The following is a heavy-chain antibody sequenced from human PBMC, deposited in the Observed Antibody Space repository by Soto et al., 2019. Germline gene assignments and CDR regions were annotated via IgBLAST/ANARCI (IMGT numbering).Heavy chain of an antibody. J-gene: IGHJ4*02. Sequence: QVQLQESGPGLVRPSQTLSLTCTVSGGSINTAGDYWSWIRQVPGMGLEWIGYIYYTGRTLYNPSLVILIIFSVDTSTNQFPLRVTSVTAADTAVYYCARTVTTRTFVSWGQGSLVTVSS. V-gene: IGHV4-31*01. D-gene: IGHD4-17*01. CDR1: GGSINTAGDY. CDR2: IYYTGRT. CDR3: ARTVTTRTFVS.